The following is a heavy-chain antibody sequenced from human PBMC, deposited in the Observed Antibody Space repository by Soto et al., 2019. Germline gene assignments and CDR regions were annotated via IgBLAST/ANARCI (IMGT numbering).Heavy chain of an antibody. D-gene: IGHD3-9*01. CDR2: LSAYNGNT. Sequence: ASVKVSCKASGYTFTSYGISWVRQAPGQGLEWMGWLSAYNGNTNYAQKLQGRVTMTTDTSTSTAYMELRSLRSDDTAVYYCARVYDISSGTSPRFDTWGQGTLVTVSS. J-gene: IGHJ5*02. CDR3: ARVYDISSGTSPRFDT. V-gene: IGHV1-18*04. CDR1: GYTFTSYG.